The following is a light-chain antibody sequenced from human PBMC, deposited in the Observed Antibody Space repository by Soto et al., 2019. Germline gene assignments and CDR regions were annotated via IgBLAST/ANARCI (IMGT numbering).Light chain of an antibody. V-gene: IGKV3-20*01. CDR2: GAS. CDR1: QSVSSSY. Sequence: EIVLTQSPGTLSLSPGESATLSCRASQSVSSSYLAWYQQKPGQAPRLLIYGASSRATGIPDRFSGSGSGTDFTLTISRMEPEDLAVYYCQQYGSSVWTFGQGNKVEIK. J-gene: IGKJ1*01. CDR3: QQYGSSVWT.